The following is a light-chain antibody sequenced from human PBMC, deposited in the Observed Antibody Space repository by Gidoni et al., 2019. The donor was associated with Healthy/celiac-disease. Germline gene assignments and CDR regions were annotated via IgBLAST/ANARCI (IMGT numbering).Light chain of an antibody. V-gene: IGKV4-1*01. CDR3: QQDDSTPQGVT. CDR2: WAS. CDR1: QSVLYSSNNKNY. Sequence: DIVMTQSPDSLAVSLGERATINCKSSQSVLYSSNNKNYLAWYQQKPGQPPKLLIYWASTRESGVPDRFSGSGSGTDFTLTISSLQAEDVAVYYCQQDDSTPQGVTFGQGTRLEIK. J-gene: IGKJ5*01.